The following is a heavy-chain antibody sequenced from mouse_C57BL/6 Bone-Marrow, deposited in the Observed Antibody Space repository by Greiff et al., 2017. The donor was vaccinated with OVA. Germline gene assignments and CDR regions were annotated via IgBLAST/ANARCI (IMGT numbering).Heavy chain of an antibody. V-gene: IGHV3-5*01. CDR2: IYYSGTI. Sequence: EVQLQQSGPGLVKPSQTVFLTCTVTGISITTGNYRWSWIRQFPGNKLEWIGYIYYSGTITYNPSLTSRTTITRDTPKNQFFLEMNSLTAEDTATYYGARDRGSSYWYFDVWGTGTTVTVSS. CDR1: GISITTGNYR. CDR3: ARDRGSSYWYFDV. D-gene: IGHD1-1*01. J-gene: IGHJ1*03.